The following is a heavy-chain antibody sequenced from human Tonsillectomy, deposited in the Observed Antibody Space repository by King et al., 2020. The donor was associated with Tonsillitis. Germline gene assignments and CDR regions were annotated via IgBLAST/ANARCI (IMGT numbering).Heavy chain of an antibody. D-gene: IGHD4-17*01. CDR3: ARVGTVTILGSFGVDV. CDR1: GFTFSSYS. CDR2: ISSGSSYI. Sequence: VQLVESGGGLVKPGGSLRLSCAASGFTFSSYSMNWVRQAPGKGLEWVSSISSGSSYIYYADSVKGRFTISRDNAKKSLYLQMNSLRAEDTAVYYCARVGTVTILGSFGVDVWVQGTTVTVSS. J-gene: IGHJ6*02. V-gene: IGHV3-21*01.